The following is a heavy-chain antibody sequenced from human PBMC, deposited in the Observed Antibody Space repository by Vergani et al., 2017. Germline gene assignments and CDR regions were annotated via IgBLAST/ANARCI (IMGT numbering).Heavy chain of an antibody. CDR3: ARGEYDFWSGYRYFDY. CDR1: GYTFTGYY. V-gene: IGHV1-2*02. CDR2: INPNSGGT. D-gene: IGHD3-3*01. Sequence: QVQLVQSGAEVKKPGASVKVSCKASGYTFTGYYMHWVRQAPGQGLEWMGWINPNSGGTNYAQKFQGRVTMTRDTSISTAYMELSRLRSDDPAVYYCARGEYDFWSGYRYFDYWGQGTLVTVSS. J-gene: IGHJ4*02.